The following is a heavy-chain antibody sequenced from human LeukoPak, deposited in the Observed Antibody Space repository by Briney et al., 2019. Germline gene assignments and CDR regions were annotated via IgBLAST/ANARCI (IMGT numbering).Heavy chain of an antibody. CDR2: INHSGST. Sequence: SETLSLTCTVYGGSFSGYYWSWIRQPPGKGLEWIGEINHSGSTNYNPSLKSRVTISVDTSKNQFSLKLSSVTAADTAVYYCARPIVVVPLRAFDIWGQGTMVTVSS. CDR1: GGSFSGYY. D-gene: IGHD2-21*01. V-gene: IGHV4-34*01. CDR3: ARPIVVVPLRAFDI. J-gene: IGHJ3*02.